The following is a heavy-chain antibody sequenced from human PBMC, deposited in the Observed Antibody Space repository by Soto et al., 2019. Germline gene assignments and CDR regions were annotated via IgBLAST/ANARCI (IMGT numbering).Heavy chain of an antibody. V-gene: IGHV1-18*01. CDR1: GYTFKNYG. J-gene: IGHJ4*02. Sequence: QVQLVQSGAEVKKPGASVRVSCKASGYTFKNYGISWVRQAPGQGLEWVAWISPYNGKTNYAQKFQGRVSVTIDTSTSTAYMELRSLRSDDTAVYFSARDYGSTWGIYSQGFGYWGQGARVTVSS. CDR2: ISPYNGKT. D-gene: IGHD3-16*01. CDR3: ARDYGSTWGIYSQGFGY.